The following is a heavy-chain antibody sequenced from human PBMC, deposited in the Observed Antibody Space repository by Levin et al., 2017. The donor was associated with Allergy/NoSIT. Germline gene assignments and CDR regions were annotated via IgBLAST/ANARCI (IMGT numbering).Heavy chain of an antibody. CDR2: IKSKTDGGTT. D-gene: IGHD3-3*02. CDR3: TGIRHYYYYGMDV. Sequence: SCAASGFTFSNAWMNWVRQAPGKGLEWVGRIKSKTDGGTTDYAAPVKGRFTISRDDSKNTLYLQMNSLKTEDTAVYYCTGIRHYYYYGMDVWGQGTTVTVSS. CDR1: GFTFSNAW. V-gene: IGHV3-15*07. J-gene: IGHJ6*02.